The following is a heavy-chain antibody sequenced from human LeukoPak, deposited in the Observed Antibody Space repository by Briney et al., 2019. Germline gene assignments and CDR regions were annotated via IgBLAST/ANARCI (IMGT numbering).Heavy chain of an antibody. D-gene: IGHD6-19*01. CDR3: AKQRAGSAWFTLDF. CDR2: FSGSITKT. J-gene: IGHJ4*02. CDR1: GFTFTTHA. V-gene: IGHV3-23*01. Sequence: GGSLRLSCVASGFTFTTHAMSWVRQAPGKGLEWVSAFSGSITKTYYANSVKGRFTISRDNSKNTLYLQMSSLRAEDTALYYCAKQRAGSAWFTLDFWGPGTLVTVSS.